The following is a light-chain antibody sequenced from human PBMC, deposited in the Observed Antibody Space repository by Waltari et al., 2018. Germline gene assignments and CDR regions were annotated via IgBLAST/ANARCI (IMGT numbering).Light chain of an antibody. Sequence: QSAPTQPASVSGSPGQSITISCPGTDSDVGAYAFVSWYQQHPGKAPHLIIYEVSNRPSGISNRFSASKSGNTASLTISGLQAEDEADYYCSSYTTSSAPGVFGTGTRVTVL. V-gene: IGLV2-14*01. CDR1: DSDVGAYAF. CDR3: SSYTTSSAPGV. CDR2: EVS. J-gene: IGLJ1*01.